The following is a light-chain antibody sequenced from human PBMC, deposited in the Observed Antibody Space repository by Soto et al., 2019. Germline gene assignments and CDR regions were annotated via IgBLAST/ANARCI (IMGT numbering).Light chain of an antibody. V-gene: IGLV2-14*01. CDR2: AVS. CDR3: SSFSTSGTLVV. Sequence: QSVLTQPASVSGSPGQSITISCTGISSDIGGYDDVSRYQQHPGKAPKLLIYAVSNRPSGVSNRFSGSKSGNTASLTISGLQAEDEAYYPSSSFSTSGTLVVFGGGTKLTVL. CDR1: SSDIGGYDD. J-gene: IGLJ2*01.